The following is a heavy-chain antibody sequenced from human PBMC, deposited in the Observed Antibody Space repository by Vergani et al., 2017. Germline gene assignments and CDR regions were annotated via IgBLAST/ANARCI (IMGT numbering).Heavy chain of an antibody. J-gene: IGHJ6*02. D-gene: IGHD2-15*01. Sequence: VQLVESGGGVVQPGGSLRLSCAASGFTFSSYWMSWVRQAPGKGLEWVANIKQDGSDKFYVDSVKGRFTVSRDNAKNSLYLQMNSLRAEDTAVYYCARDRGGRGSSYYYGMDVWGQGTTVTVSS. CDR3: ARDRGGRGSSYYYGMDV. V-gene: IGHV3-7*01. CDR2: IKQDGSDK. CDR1: GFTFSSYW.